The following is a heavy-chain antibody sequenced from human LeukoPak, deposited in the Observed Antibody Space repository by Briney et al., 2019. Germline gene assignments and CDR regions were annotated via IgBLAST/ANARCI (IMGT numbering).Heavy chain of an antibody. V-gene: IGHV4-4*07. D-gene: IGHD1-26*01. Sequence: SETLSLTCTVSGGSISSYYWSWIRQPAGKGLEWIGRIYTSGSTNYNPSLKSRVTMSVDTSKNQFSLKLSSVTAADTAVYYCARVFGVGATADDAFDIWGQGTMVTVSS. CDR3: ARVFGVGATADDAFDI. CDR2: IYTSGST. J-gene: IGHJ3*02. CDR1: GGSISSYY.